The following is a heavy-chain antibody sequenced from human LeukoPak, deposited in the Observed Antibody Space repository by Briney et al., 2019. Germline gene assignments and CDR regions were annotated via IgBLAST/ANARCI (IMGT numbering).Heavy chain of an antibody. CDR2: IIPILGIA. V-gene: IGHV1-69*04. J-gene: IGHJ4*02. Sequence: SSVKVSCKASGGIFSSYAISWVRQAPGQGLEWMGRIIPILGIANYAQKFQGRVTITADKSTSTAYMDLSSLRSEGTAVYYCARDLPPYYFDYWGQGTLVTVSS. CDR1: GGIFSSYA. CDR3: ARDLPPYYFDY.